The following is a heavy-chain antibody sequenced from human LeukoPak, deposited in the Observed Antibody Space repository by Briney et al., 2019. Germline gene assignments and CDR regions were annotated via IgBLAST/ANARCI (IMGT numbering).Heavy chain of an antibody. V-gene: IGHV4-59*01. D-gene: IGHD3-16*01. CDR1: GGSITGYY. J-gene: IGHJ4*02. CDR2: IYFGGST. Sequence: SETLSLTCTVSGGSITGYYWSWIRQPPGKGLEWIGYIYFGGSTTYNPSLKSRLTTSVDTSKNQFSLKLTSVTAADTAVYYCARGPLRGSLDSWGQGSLVTVSS. CDR3: ARGPLRGSLDS.